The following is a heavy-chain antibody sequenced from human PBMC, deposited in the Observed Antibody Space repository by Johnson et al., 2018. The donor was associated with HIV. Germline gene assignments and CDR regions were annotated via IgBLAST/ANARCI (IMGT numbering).Heavy chain of an antibody. CDR1: AFTFSNFA. CDR3: ARLPSGYSRDDLDI. D-gene: IGHD5-18*01. J-gene: IGHJ3*02. V-gene: IGHV3-30-3*01. Sequence: QVQLVESGGGVVQPGKSLRLSCASSAFTFSNFAMHWVRQAPGKGLEWVAVISYDGRNKYYADSVKGRFTISRDNSKNTLYLQINSLRPEDTAVYYCARLPSGYSRDDLDIWGQGTMVTVSS. CDR2: ISYDGRNK.